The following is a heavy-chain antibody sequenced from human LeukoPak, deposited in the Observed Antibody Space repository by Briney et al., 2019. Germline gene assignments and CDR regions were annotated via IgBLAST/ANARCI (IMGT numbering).Heavy chain of an antibody. J-gene: IGHJ5*02. D-gene: IGHD2-15*01. CDR3: ASRLGYCSGGSCYLGGWFDP. Sequence: SETLSLTCAVSGYSISSGYCWGWIRQPPGKGLEGIGSLYHSGSTYYNPSLKRRVTISVDTSKHQFSLKLSSVTAADTAVYYCASRLGYCSGGSCYLGGWFDPWGQGTLVTVSS. V-gene: IGHV4-38-2*01. CDR1: GYSISSGYC. CDR2: LYHSGST.